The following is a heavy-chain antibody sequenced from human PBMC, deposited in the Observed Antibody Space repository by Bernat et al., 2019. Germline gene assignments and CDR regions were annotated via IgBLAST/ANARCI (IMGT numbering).Heavy chain of an antibody. CDR3: AKDYGDYTSVSDY. D-gene: IGHD4-17*01. Sequence: QVQLVESGGGGVQPGRSLRLSCAASGFTFSSYGMHWVRQAPGKGLEWVAVISYDGSNKYYADSVKGRFTISRDNSKNTLYLQMNSLRAEDTAVYYCAKDYGDYTSVSDYWGQGTLVTVSS. J-gene: IGHJ4*02. V-gene: IGHV3-30*18. CDR2: ISYDGSNK. CDR1: GFTFSSYG.